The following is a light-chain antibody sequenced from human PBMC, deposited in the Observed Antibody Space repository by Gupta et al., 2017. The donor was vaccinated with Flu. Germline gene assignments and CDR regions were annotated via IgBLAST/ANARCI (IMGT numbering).Light chain of an antibody. CDR1: QGISSY. CDR2: DAS. J-gene: IGKJ5*01. Sequence: DIQLTQSPSFLSASVGDRVTITCRASQGISSYLDWYQQKPGKAPKLLIYDASTLQSGVPSRFSGSGSGTEFTLTISSLQPEDFATYYCQQVNSYPLTFGQGTRLEIK. CDR3: QQVNSYPLT. V-gene: IGKV1-9*01.